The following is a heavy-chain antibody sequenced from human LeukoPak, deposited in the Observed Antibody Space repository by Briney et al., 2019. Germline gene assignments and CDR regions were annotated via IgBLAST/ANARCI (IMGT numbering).Heavy chain of an antibody. D-gene: IGHD3-10*02. J-gene: IGHJ6*04. CDR2: IRSRTNDE. V-gene: IGHV3-21*01. CDR1: GFTFSDYT. CDR3: AELGITMIGGV. Sequence: PGGSLRLSCAASGFTFSDYTMNWVRQAPGKGLEWVSSIRSRTNDEYYADSVKGRFTISRDNAKNSLYLQMNSLRAEDTAVYYCAELGITMIGGVWGKGTTVTISS.